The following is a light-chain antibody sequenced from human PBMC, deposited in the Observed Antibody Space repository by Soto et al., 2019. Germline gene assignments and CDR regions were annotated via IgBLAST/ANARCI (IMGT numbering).Light chain of an antibody. CDR2: KAS. CDR1: QSLSSW. Sequence: DIQMTQSPSTLSASVGDRVTITCRASQSLSSWLAWYQQKPGKAPKLLIYKASSLESGVPSRFSGRGSGTEFTLTISSLQPDDFATYYCQQYYSLRTFGQGTKVEIK. CDR3: QQYYSLRT. V-gene: IGKV1-5*03. J-gene: IGKJ1*01.